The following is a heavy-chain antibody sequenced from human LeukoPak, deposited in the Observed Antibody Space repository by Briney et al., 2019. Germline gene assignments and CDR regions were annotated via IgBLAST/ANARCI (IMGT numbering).Heavy chain of an antibody. V-gene: IGHV3-74*01. CDR1: GFTFSSYE. Sequence: GGSLRLSCAASGFTFSSYEMNWVRQAPGKGLEWVSRIKSDGSSTSYADSAKGRFTISRDNAKNTLYLQMNSLRAEDTAVYYCARGSRPVYNLLTGKRYFDYWGQGTLLTVSS. CDR2: IKSDGSST. CDR3: ARGSRPVYNLLTGKRYFDY. D-gene: IGHD3-9*01. J-gene: IGHJ4*02.